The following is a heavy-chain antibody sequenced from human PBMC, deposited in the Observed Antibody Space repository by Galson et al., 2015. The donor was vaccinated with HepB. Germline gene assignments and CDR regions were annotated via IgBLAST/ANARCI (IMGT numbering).Heavy chain of an antibody. Sequence: QSGAEVKKPGESLKISCKGSGYSFTSYWIGWVRQTPGKGLEWMGIIYPGDSGTRYSPSFQGHITISVDKSINTAYLQWTALKASDTAMYYCARHPPEYYYANNGDYYDRLGGIDSWGQRTLGTVSS. CDR1: GYSFTSYW. J-gene: IGHJ4*02. D-gene: IGHD3-22*01. CDR3: ARHPPEYYYANNGDYYDRLGGIDS. CDR2: IYPGDSGT. V-gene: IGHV5-51*01.